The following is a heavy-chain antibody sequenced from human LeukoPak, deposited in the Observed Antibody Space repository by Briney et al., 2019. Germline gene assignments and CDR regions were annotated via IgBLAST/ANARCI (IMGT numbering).Heavy chain of an antibody. J-gene: IGHJ4*02. D-gene: IGHD3-16*02. CDR3: AKGITFGGVIDLFDY. Sequence: GGSLRLSCAASGFTFSSYGIHWVRQAPGKGLEWVAVIWYDGSNKYYADSVKGRFTISRDNSKNTLYLQMNSLRAEDTAVYYCAKGITFGGVIDLFDYWGQGTLVTVSS. CDR1: GFTFSSYG. V-gene: IGHV3-30*02. CDR2: IWYDGSNK.